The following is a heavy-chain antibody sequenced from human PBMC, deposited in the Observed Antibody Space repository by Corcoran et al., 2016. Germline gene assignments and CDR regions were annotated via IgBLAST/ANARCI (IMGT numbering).Heavy chain of an antibody. Sequence: QVQLVQSGAEVKKPGASVKVSCKASDYSFTSYGISWVRQAPGQGLEWMGWITPYNGNKNYAQKLQGRVTMTTDTFTSTAYMELRSLRSDDTALYYCARVPWGLGSIDDYYGLDVWGQGTTVTVSS. CDR2: ITPYNGNK. J-gene: IGHJ6*02. V-gene: IGHV1-18*01. CDR3: ARVPWGLGSIDDYYGLDV. D-gene: IGHD2-15*01. CDR1: DYSFTSYG.